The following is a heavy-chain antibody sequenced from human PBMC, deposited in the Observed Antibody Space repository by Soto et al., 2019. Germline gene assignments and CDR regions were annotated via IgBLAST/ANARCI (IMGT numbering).Heavy chain of an antibody. CDR3: ARDKGNCSGASGPDFDY. CDR2: IIPNLGIT. D-gene: IGHD2-15*01. Sequence: QVQLVQSGAEVKKPGSSVKVSCKASGGTLSSYTFSWVRQAPGQGLEWMGRIIPNLGITNYAKKLQGRMTIIVDKSTRTAYMKLSSLRSEDTAVYYCARDKGNCSGASGPDFDYWGQGTLVTVSS. V-gene: IGHV1-69*08. J-gene: IGHJ4*02. CDR1: GGTLSSYT.